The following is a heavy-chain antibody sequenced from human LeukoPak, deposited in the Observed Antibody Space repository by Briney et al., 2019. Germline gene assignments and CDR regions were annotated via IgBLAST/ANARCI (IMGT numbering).Heavy chain of an antibody. CDR2: IRSKAYGGTT. CDR1: GFTFGDYA. V-gene: IGHV3-49*03. CDR3: TRYCSGGSCYGAFDI. Sequence: PGGSLRLSCTASGFTFGDYAMSWFRQAPGKGLEWVGFIRSKAYGGTTEYAASVKGRFTISRDDSKSIAYLQMNSLKTEDTAVYYCTRYCSGGSCYGAFDIWGQETMVTVSS. D-gene: IGHD2-15*01. J-gene: IGHJ3*02.